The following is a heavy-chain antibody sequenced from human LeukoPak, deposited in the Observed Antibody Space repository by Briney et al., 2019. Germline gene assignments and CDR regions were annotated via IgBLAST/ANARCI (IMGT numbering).Heavy chain of an antibody. D-gene: IGHD3-22*01. Sequence: SETLSLTCAVYGGSFSGYSWSWIRQPPGKGLEWIGEINHSGSTNYNPSLKSRVTISVDTSKNQFSLKLSSVTAADTAVYYCARGPRGKYYYDSSGSYYFDYWGQGTLVTVSS. CDR1: GGSFSGYS. CDR2: INHSGST. J-gene: IGHJ4*02. CDR3: ARGPRGKYYYDSSGSYYFDY. V-gene: IGHV4-34*01.